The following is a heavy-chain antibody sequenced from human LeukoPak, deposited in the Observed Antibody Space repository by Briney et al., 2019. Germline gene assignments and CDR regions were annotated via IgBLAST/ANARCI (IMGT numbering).Heavy chain of an antibody. D-gene: IGHD3-3*01. CDR1: GFTFDDYA. Sequence: GGSLRLSCAASGFTFDDYAMHWVRQAPGKGLEWVSGISWNSGSIGYADSVKGRFTISRDNAKNSLYLQMNSLRAEDTALYYCAKDQWSGGASNDAFDIWGQGTMVTVSS. V-gene: IGHV3-9*01. CDR2: ISWNSGSI. J-gene: IGHJ3*02. CDR3: AKDQWSGGASNDAFDI.